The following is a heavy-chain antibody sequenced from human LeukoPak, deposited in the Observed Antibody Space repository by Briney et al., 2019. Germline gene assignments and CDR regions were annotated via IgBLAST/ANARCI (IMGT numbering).Heavy chain of an antibody. CDR3: ARPDYSNRHYYYGMDV. J-gene: IGHJ6*02. V-gene: IGHV3-30-3*01. CDR1: GFTFSNYA. D-gene: IGHD4-11*01. CDR2: ISYDGSDK. Sequence: PGGSLRLSCAASGFTFSNYAMHWVRQAPGKGLEWVAVISYDGSDKYYADSVKGRFTISRDNSKNTLYLQMNSLRAEDTAVYYCARPDYSNRHYYYGMDVWGQGTTVTVSS.